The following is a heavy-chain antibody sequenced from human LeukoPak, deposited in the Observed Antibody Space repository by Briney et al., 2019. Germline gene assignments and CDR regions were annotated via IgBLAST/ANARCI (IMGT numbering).Heavy chain of an antibody. V-gene: IGHV3-23*01. Sequence: PGGSPRLSCVASGFTFKNYAMSWVRQAPGKGLEWVSAISGSGGSTYYADSVKGRFTISRDNSKNTLYLQMNSLRAEDTAVYYCAKDQSFDYWGQGTLVTVSS. CDR3: AKDQSFDY. CDR2: ISGSGGST. J-gene: IGHJ4*02. CDR1: GFTFKNYA.